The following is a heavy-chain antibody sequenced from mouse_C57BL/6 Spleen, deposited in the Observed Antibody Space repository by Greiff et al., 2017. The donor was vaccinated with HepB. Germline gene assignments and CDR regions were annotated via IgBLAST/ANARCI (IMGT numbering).Heavy chain of an antibody. CDR2: INPSNGGT. Sequence: QVQLQQSGTELVKPGASVKLSCKASGYTFTSYWMHWVKQRPGQGLEWIGNINPSNGGTNYNEKFKSKATLTVDKSSSTAYMQLSSLTSEDSAVYYCARGESLLLRHYFDYWGQGTTLTVSS. CDR3: ARGESLLLRHYFDY. V-gene: IGHV1-53*01. D-gene: IGHD1-1*01. CDR1: GYTFTSYW. J-gene: IGHJ2*01.